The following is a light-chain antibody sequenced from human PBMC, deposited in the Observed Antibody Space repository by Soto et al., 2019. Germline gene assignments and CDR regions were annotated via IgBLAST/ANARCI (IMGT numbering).Light chain of an antibody. V-gene: IGKV3-15*01. CDR1: QSVSNN. J-gene: IGKJ1*01. Sequence: ILMTQSPATLSVSPWERATLSCRASQSVSNNLASYQQKPGQAPRLLIYDASTRATGIPARFSGSGSGTEFTLTISGLQSQDFAVYYCQQYNNWPPWTFGQGTKVEIK. CDR2: DAS. CDR3: QQYNNWPPWT.